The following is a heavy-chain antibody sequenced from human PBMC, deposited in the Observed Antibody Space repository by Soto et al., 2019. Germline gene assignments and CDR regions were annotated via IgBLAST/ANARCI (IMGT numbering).Heavy chain of an antibody. CDR1: GFSLSNFA. CDR2: ISANGGRA. J-gene: IGHJ4*02. D-gene: IGHD6-19*01. CDR3: AKDRVALAGMGFFDS. V-gene: IGHV3-23*01. Sequence: EVQLLESGGGLVPPGGSLRLSCAASGFSLSNFALSWVRQAPGKGLEWVSVISANGGRATYADSVKGRFTISRDNSKNELYLEMSSLRADDTATYYCAKDRVALAGMGFFDSSGQGTLVIVSS.